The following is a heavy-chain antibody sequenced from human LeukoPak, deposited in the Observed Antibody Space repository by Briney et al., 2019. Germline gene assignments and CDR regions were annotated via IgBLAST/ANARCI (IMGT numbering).Heavy chain of an antibody. D-gene: IGHD2-2*01. CDR3: ASYAKDIVVLPAASIYWYFDL. CDR1: GGSFSGYY. CDR2: INQSGST. V-gene: IGHV4-34*01. Sequence: SETLSLTCAVYGGSFSGYYWSWIRQPPGKGLEWIGEINQSGSTNYNPSLKSRVTISVDTSKNKFSLKLSSVTAADTAVYYCASYAKDIVVLPAASIYWYFDLWGRGTLVTVSS. J-gene: IGHJ2*01.